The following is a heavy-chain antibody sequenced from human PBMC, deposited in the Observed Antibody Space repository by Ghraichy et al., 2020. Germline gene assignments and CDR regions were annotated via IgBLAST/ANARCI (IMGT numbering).Heavy chain of an antibody. Sequence: GESLNISCTSSGFTFGDYPLMWFRQAPGTGLECVGFIRTTTYGETTEYAASVKGRFTVSRDDSQSIAYLQMNSLKTEDTAVYFCSATARGVGPTRVDFDYWGQGTLVTVSS. CDR1: GFTFGDYP. J-gene: IGHJ4*02. D-gene: IGHD1-26*01. CDR3: SATARGVGPTRVDFDY. V-gene: IGHV3-49*03. CDR2: IRTTTYGETT.